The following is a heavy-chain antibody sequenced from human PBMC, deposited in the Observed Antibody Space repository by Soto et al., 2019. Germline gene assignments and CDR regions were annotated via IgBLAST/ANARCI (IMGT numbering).Heavy chain of an antibody. Sequence: SETLSLTCTVSGGSISSYYWSWIRQPPGKGLEWIGYIYYSGSTNYNPSLKSRVTISVDTSKNQFSLKLSSVTAADTAVYYCARNGPHGSGSGQYPYYYYGMDVWGQGTTVTVSS. CDR2: IYYSGST. V-gene: IGHV4-59*01. CDR1: GGSISSYY. D-gene: IGHD3-10*01. J-gene: IGHJ6*02. CDR3: ARNGPHGSGSGQYPYYYYGMDV.